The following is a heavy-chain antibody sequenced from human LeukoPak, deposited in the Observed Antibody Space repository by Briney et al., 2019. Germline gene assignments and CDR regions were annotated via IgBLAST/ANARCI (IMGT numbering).Heavy chain of an antibody. D-gene: IGHD6-13*01. Sequence: PSETLSLTCTVSGGSISRYYWSWIRQPAGRGLEWIGRIYSSGTTYYNPSLKSRVTMSVDTSKNQFSLKLSSVTAADTAVYYCARGGSSAAAVFDYWGQGTLVTVSS. V-gene: IGHV4-4*07. CDR1: GGSISRYY. CDR2: IYSSGTT. CDR3: ARGGSSAAAVFDY. J-gene: IGHJ4*02.